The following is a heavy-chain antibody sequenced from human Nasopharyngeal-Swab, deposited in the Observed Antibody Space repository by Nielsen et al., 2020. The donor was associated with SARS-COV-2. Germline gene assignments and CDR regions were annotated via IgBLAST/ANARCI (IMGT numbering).Heavy chain of an antibody. V-gene: IGHV4-4*07. D-gene: IGHD5-18*01. CDR2: IYTSGST. CDR3: ARVTAMAPGHYFDY. J-gene: IGHJ4*02. CDR1: GGSLSSYY. Sequence: SETLSLTCTVSGGSLSSYYCSWIRQPAGKGLEWIGRIYTSGSTNYNPSLKSRVTMSVDTSKNQFSLKLSSVTAADTAVYYCARVTAMAPGHYFDYWGQGTLVTVSS.